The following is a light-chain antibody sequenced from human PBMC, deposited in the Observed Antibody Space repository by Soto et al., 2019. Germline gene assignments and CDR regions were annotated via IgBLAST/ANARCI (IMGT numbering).Light chain of an antibody. CDR2: DAS. V-gene: IGKV3-11*01. CDR3: QQRSNWPLT. J-gene: IGKJ5*01. Sequence: EIVLTQSPATLSLSPGERATLSCRASQSVSSYLAWYQQNPGQAPRLLIYDASNRATGIPARFSGSGSGTDGTLTISSLETEDFAVYYCQQRSNWPLTFGGGTRLEIK. CDR1: QSVSSY.